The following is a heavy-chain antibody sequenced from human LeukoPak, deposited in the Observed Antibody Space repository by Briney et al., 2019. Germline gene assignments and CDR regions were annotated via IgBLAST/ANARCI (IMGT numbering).Heavy chain of an antibody. D-gene: IGHD3-10*01. J-gene: IGHJ4*02. Sequence: GGSLRLSCAASGFTFSSYAMHWVRQAPGKGLEWVAVISYDGSNKFYADSVKGRFTISRDNSKNTLYLQMNSLRAEDTAVYYCARDHEPLWFGTFDYWGQGTLVTVSS. CDR3: ARDHEPLWFGTFDY. CDR1: GFTFSSYA. CDR2: ISYDGSNK. V-gene: IGHV3-30*04.